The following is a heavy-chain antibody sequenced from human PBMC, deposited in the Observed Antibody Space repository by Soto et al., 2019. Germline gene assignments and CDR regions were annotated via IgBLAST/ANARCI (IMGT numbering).Heavy chain of an antibody. CDR2: ISYDGSNK. V-gene: IGHV3-30-3*01. CDR3: ARDLEEQLTLGPFDY. CDR1: GFTFSSYA. Sequence: QVQLVESGGGVVQPGRSLRLSCAASGFTFSSYAMHWVRQAPGKGLEWVAVISYDGSNKYYADSVKGRFTISRDNSKNTLYLQMYSLRAEDTAVYYSARDLEEQLTLGPFDYWGQGTLVTVSS. J-gene: IGHJ4*02. D-gene: IGHD3-16*01.